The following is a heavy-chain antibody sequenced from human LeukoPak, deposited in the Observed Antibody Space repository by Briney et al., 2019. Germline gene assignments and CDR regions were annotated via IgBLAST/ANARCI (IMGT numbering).Heavy chain of an antibody. CDR1: GFIFNNYE. D-gene: IGHD5-24*01. CDR3: AREGGGYNNRGFDY. CDR2: ISSSSSYI. J-gene: IGHJ4*02. V-gene: IGHV3-21*01. Sequence: GGSLRLSCAASGFIFNNYEMNWVRQAPGKGLEWVSSISSSSSYIYYADSVKGRFTISRDNAKNSLYLQMNSLRAEDTAVYYCAREGGGYNNRGFDYWGQGTLVTVSS.